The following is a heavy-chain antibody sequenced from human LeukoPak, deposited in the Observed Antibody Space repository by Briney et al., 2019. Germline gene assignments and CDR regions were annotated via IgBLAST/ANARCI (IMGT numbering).Heavy chain of an antibody. V-gene: IGHV4-4*09. CDR2: IYTSGST. CDR1: GSISGYY. Sequence: PSETLSLTCTVSGSISGYYWSWIRQPPGKGLEWIGYIYTSGSTNYNPSLESRVTISVDTSENQFSLDLSSVTAADTAVYYCARQKCTSASCLTKNAFDIWGQGTMVTVSS. CDR3: ARQKCTSASCLTKNAFDI. D-gene: IGHD2-2*01. J-gene: IGHJ3*02.